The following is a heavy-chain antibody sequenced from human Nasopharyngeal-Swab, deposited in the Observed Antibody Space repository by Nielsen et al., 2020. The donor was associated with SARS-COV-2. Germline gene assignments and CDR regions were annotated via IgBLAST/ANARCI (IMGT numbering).Heavy chain of an antibody. CDR3: AKDYYDSSGYYPTDY. J-gene: IGHJ4*02. V-gene: IGHV3-30*18. D-gene: IGHD3-22*01. CDR1: GFTFSSYG. CDR2: ISCDGSNK. Sequence: GESLKISCAASGFTFSSYGMHWVRQAPGKGLEWVAVISCDGSNKYYADSVKGRFTISRDNSKNTLYLQMNSLRAEDTAVYYCAKDYYDSSGYYPTDYWGQGTLVTVSS.